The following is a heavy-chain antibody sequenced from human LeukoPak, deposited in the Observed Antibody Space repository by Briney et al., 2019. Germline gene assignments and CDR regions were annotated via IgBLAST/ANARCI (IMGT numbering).Heavy chain of an antibody. CDR2: IHDSGST. J-gene: IGHJ5*02. Sequence: SGTLSLTCAVSGGSITSTNWWSWVRQPPGKGLEWIGEIHDSGSTNYNPSLKSRVIISVDKSKNQFSLKLSSVTAADTAVYYCARDGRYSEGGIDPWGQGTLVTVSS. CDR3: ARDGRYSEGGIDP. D-gene: IGHD3-16*02. CDR1: GGSITSTNW. V-gene: IGHV4-4*02.